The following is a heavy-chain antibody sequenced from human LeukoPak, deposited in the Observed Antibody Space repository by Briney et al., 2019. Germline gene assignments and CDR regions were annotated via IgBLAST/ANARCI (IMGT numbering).Heavy chain of an antibody. CDR2: IYSDGRT. CDR1: GGSISSGSFY. Sequence: ETLSLTCTVSGGSISSGSFYWGWIRQPPGKGLEWVSVIYSDGRTYYGDSVKGRFTISRDNSKNMVYLQMNSLRAEDTALYYCALAGYRSSGLGVWGQGTLVTVSS. V-gene: IGHV3-53*01. J-gene: IGHJ4*02. D-gene: IGHD6-13*01. CDR3: ALAGYRSSGLGV.